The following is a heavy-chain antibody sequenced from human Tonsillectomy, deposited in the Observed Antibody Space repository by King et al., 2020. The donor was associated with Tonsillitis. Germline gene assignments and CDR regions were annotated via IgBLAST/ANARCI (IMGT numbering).Heavy chain of an antibody. CDR3: AREGTCSSTSCQVDY. D-gene: IGHD2-2*01. J-gene: IGHJ4*02. CDR2: ISASNGNT. CDR1: GYSFISYG. V-gene: IGHV1-18*01. Sequence: VQLVQSGDEVKKPGASVKVSCKASGYSFISYGISWVRQAPGQGLEWRGWISASNGNTNYAQRVQGRVTMTTDTSTTTAHMELRSLRSDDTAIYYCAREGTCSSTSCQVDYWGQGTLVTVSS.